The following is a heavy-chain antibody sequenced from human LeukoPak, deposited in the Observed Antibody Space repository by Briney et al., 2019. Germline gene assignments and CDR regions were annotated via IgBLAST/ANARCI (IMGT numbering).Heavy chain of an antibody. D-gene: IGHD2-2*02. CDR1: GYTFTSYG. CDR2: ISAYNGNT. J-gene: IGHJ6*03. V-gene: IGHV1-18*01. CDR3: ARVGCSSTSCYSINYYYYYMDV. Sequence: ASVKVSCKASGYTFTSYGISWVRQAPGQGLEWMGWISAYNGNTNYAQKLQGRVTITTDESTSTAYMELSSLRSEDTAVYYCARVGCSSTSCYSINYYYYYMDVWGKGTTVTVSS.